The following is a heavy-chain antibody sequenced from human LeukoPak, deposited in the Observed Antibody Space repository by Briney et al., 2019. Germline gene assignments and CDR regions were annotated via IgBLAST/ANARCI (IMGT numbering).Heavy chain of an antibody. CDR1: GFTFSSYA. CDR3: AKGGGNNGMDV. CDR2: ISDSGGST. J-gene: IGHJ6*02. V-gene: IGHV3-23*01. D-gene: IGHD1/OR15-1a*01. Sequence: GGSLRLSCAASGFTFSSYAMNWVRQAPGKGLEWVSAISDSGGSTYYADSVKGRFTISRDNSKNTLYLQMNSQRAEDTAVYYCAKGGGNNGMDVWGQGTTVTVSS.